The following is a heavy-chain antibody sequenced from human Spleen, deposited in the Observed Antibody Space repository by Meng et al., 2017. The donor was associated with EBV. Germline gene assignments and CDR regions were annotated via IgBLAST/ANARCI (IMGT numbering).Heavy chain of an antibody. CDR1: GYTFSNYA. CDR2: INVGNGNR. D-gene: IGHD3-3*01. J-gene: IGHJ4*02. Sequence: QVHLVQSGGEVKKPGVSVKVSCNASGYTFSNYAMHWVRQAPGQRLEWMGWINVGNGNRKYSQKFHGRVTITRDTSASTASMELSSLRSEDTAVYYCARGSDDFWTVGFDYWGQGTLVTVSS. V-gene: IGHV1-3*01. CDR3: ARGSDDFWTVGFDY.